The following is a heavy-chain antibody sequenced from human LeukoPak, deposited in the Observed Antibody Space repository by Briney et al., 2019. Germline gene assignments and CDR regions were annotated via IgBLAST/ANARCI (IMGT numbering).Heavy chain of an antibody. J-gene: IGHJ4*02. CDR3: AGGAAVSFDS. D-gene: IGHD6-25*01. CDR1: GGSIKTYY. CDR2: ISYSGST. Sequence: SETLSLTCTVSGGSIKTYYWSWLRQPPGKGLEWIGYISYSGSTNYNPSLKSRVTISVDTSKNQFSLKLSSVTAADTAVYYCAGGAAVSFDSWGQGSLVSVSS. V-gene: IGHV4-59*01.